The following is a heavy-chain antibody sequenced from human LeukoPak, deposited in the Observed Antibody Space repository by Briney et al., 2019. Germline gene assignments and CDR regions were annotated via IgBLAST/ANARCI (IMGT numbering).Heavy chain of an antibody. CDR1: GYTFTGYY. CDR3: EYYYDSSGYYDY. V-gene: IGHV1-69*13. J-gene: IGHJ4*02. Sequence: SVKVSCKASGYTFTGYYMHWVRQAPGQGLEWMGGIIPIFGTANYAQKFQGRVTITADESTSTAYMELSSLRSEDTAVYYCEYYYDSSGYYDYWGQGTLVTVSS. CDR2: IIPIFGTA. D-gene: IGHD3-22*01.